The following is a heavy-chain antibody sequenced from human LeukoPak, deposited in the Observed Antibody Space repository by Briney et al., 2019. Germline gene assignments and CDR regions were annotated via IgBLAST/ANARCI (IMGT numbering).Heavy chain of an antibody. V-gene: IGHV3-48*04. J-gene: IGHJ4*02. D-gene: IGHD6-6*01. CDR1: GFTFCSYS. Sequence: PGGSLRLSCAASGFTFCSYSMNWVRQAPGKGLEWVSYISSSSSTIYYADSVKGRFTISRDNAKNSLYLQMNSLRAEDTVVYYCARDLPSSIHQRKIAARSDFDYWGQGTLVTVSS. CDR2: ISSSSSTI. CDR3: ARDLPSSIHQRKIAARSDFDY.